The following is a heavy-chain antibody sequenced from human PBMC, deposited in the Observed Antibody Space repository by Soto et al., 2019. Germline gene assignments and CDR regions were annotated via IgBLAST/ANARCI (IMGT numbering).Heavy chain of an antibody. Sequence: QVQLVQSGAEVKKPGSSVKVSCKASGGTFSSYTISWVRQAPGQGLEWMGRIIPILGIANYAQKFQGRVTITAAKSTSTAYMELSSLRSEDTDVYYCASSGAEMAELAADYWGQGTLVTVSS. CDR3: ASSGAEMAELAADY. D-gene: IGHD6-6*01. V-gene: IGHV1-69*02. CDR1: GGTFSSYT. J-gene: IGHJ4*02. CDR2: IIPILGIA.